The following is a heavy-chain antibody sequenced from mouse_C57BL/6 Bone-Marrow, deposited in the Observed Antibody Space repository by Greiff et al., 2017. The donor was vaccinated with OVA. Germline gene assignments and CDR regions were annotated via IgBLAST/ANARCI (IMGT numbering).Heavy chain of an antibody. D-gene: IGHD4-1*01. J-gene: IGHJ1*03. CDR1: GFTFSDFY. V-gene: IGHV7-1*01. CDR3: ARDNWDWYFDV. CDR2: SRNKANDYTT. Sequence: EVKLVESGGGLVQSGRSLRLSCATSGFTFSDFYMEWVRQAPGKGLEWIAASRNKANDYTTEYSASVTGRFIVSRDTYQSILYLQMNALRAEDTAIYYVARDNWDWYFDVWGTGTTVTVSS.